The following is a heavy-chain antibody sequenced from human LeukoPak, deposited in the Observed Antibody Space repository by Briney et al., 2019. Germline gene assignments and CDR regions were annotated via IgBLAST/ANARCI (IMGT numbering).Heavy chain of an antibody. J-gene: IGHJ3*01. D-gene: IGHD3-10*01. V-gene: IGHV3-74*01. CDR1: GFTLSSKV. Sequence: GALRLSCAASGFTLSSKVMHWVRQAPGTGLVWVSRIIRDGTGTDYADSVKGRFTISRDIATSTLYLQMNSLRTDDTAAYYCARAVGYGAGSYGFDFWGQGTTVTVSS. CDR2: IIRDGTGT. CDR3: ARAVGYGAGSYGFDF.